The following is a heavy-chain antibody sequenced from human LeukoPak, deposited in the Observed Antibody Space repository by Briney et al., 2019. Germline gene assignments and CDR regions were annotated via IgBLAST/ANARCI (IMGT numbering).Heavy chain of an antibody. D-gene: IGHD2-2*01. CDR2: INHSGST. Sequence: PSETLSLTCTVSGASISVSDYFWGWIRQPPGKGLEWIGEINHSGSTNYNPSLKSRVTISVDTSKNQFSLKLSSVTAADTAVYYCARAGYCSSTSCQPLHYYGSGSYYYWGQGTLVTVSS. CDR3: ARAGYCSSTSCQPLHYYGSGSYYY. J-gene: IGHJ4*02. CDR1: GASISVSDYF. V-gene: IGHV4-39*07.